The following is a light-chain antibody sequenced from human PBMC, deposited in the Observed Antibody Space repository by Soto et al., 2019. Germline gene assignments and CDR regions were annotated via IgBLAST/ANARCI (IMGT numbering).Light chain of an antibody. CDR2: AAS. CDR1: QTISEY. Sequence: DIQMTQSPSCLSASIGDRVTITCRASQTISEYLNWYQQKPGKAPKLLIYAASSLQSGVPSRFSGSGYGANFTLTISSLQPEDVATYFCQQSYSTPWTFGQGTKVDIK. V-gene: IGKV1-39*01. J-gene: IGKJ1*01. CDR3: QQSYSTPWT.